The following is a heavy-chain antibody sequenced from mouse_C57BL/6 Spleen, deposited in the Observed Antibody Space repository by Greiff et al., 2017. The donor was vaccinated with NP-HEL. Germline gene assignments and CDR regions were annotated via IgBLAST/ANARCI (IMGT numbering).Heavy chain of an antibody. Sequence: VQLQQSGAELVRPGTSVKVSCKASGYAFTNYLIEWVNQRPGQGLEWIGVINPGSGGTNYNEKFKGKATLTADKSSSTAYMQLSSLTSEDSAVYFCARSRGYDGYYDYAMDYWGQGTSVTVSS. CDR3: ARSRGYDGYYDYAMDY. J-gene: IGHJ4*01. CDR1: GYAFTNYL. V-gene: IGHV1-54*01. D-gene: IGHD2-3*01. CDR2: INPGSGGT.